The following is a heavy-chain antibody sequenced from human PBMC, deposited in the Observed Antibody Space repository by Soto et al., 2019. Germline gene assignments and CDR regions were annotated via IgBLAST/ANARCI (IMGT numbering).Heavy chain of an antibody. CDR1: GDSISNLDYF. Sequence: SETLSLTCSVSGDSISNLDYFWAWIRQPPGQALEYIGYIYKSATTYYNPSFESRVAISVDTSKSQFSLNVTSVTAADTAVYFCARGRYCLTGRCFPNWYDSWGQGALVTVSS. J-gene: IGHJ5*01. CDR2: IYKSATT. V-gene: IGHV4-30-4*01. CDR3: ARGRYCLTGRCFPNWYDS. D-gene: IGHD7-27*01.